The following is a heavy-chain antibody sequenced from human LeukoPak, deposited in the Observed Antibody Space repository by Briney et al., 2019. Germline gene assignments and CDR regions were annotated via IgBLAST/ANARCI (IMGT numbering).Heavy chain of an antibody. CDR2: MNPNSGNT. D-gene: IGHD4-11*01. CDR3: ARVRKAVTYDFDY. CDR1: GYTFTSYD. Sequence: GASVKVSCKASGYTFTSYDINWVRQATGQGLEWMGWMNPNSGNTGYAQKFQGRVTMTRNTSISTAYMELSSLRSEDTAVYYCARVRKAVTYDFDYWGQGTLVTVSS. V-gene: IGHV1-8*01. J-gene: IGHJ4*02.